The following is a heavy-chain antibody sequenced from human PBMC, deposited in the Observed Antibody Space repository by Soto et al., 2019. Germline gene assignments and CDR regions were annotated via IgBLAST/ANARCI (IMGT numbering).Heavy chain of an antibody. CDR3: ARNNGRENYYDSSGYWYYFDY. J-gene: IGHJ4*02. Sequence: SETLSLTCTVSGGSISTYYWSWIRQPPGKGLEWIGYIYYSGSTNYNPSLKSRVTISVDTSKNQFSLKLSSVTAADTAVYYCARNNGRENYYDSSGYWYYFDYWGQGTLVTVSS. CDR2: IYYSGST. D-gene: IGHD3-22*01. V-gene: IGHV4-59*01. CDR1: GGSISTYY.